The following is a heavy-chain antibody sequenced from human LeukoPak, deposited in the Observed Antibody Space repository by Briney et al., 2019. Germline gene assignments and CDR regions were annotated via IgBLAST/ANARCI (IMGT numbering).Heavy chain of an antibody. CDR3: ARDFVSGPYNWFDP. CDR1: GGSISSSNFY. J-gene: IGHJ5*02. V-gene: IGHV4-39*02. Sequence: SETLSLTCTVSGGSISSSNFYWGWIRQPPGKGLEWIGSIYYGWSTYYNPSLKSRVTICVVTSKNQSSLKLRSLTAADTAVYYCARDFVSGPYNWFDPWGQGTLVTVSS. CDR2: IYYGWST. D-gene: IGHD5/OR15-5a*01.